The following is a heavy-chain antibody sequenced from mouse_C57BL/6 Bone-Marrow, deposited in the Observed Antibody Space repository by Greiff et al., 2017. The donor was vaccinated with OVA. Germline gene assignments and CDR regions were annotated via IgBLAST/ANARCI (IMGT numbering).Heavy chain of an antibody. CDR2: IYPGSGST. J-gene: IGHJ2*01. CDR3: ARWGKGYFDY. CDR1: GYTFTSYW. Sequence: QVHVKQPGAELVQPGASVKMSCKASGYTFTSYWITWVKQRPGQGLEWIGGIYPGSGSTNYNEKFKNKATLTVDPSSSPAYMQLSSLTSEDSAVDYCARWGKGYFDYWGQGTTLTVSS. V-gene: IGHV1-55*01. D-gene: IGHD2-1*01.